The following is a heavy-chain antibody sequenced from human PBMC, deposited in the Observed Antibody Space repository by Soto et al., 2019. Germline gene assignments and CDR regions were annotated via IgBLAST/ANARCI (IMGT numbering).Heavy chain of an antibody. CDR2: ISAYNGNT. Sequence: GASVKVSCKASGYTFTSYGISWVRQAPGQGLEWMGWISAYNGNTNYAQKLQGRVTMTTDTSTSTAYMELRSLRSDDTAVYYCARDEEVYSSGWQLDYWGQGTLVTVSS. CDR1: GYTFTSYG. CDR3: ARDEEVYSSGWQLDY. V-gene: IGHV1-18*01. J-gene: IGHJ4*02. D-gene: IGHD6-19*01.